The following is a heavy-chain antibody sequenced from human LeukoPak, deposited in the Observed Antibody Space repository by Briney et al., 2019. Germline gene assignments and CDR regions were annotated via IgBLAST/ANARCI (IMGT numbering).Heavy chain of an antibody. J-gene: IGHJ5*02. D-gene: IGHD3-3*01. CDR2: IYYSGST. Sequence: SETLSLTCTVSGGSISSYYWSWIRQPPGKGLEWIGYIYYSGSTNYNPSLKSRVTISVDTSKNQFSLKLSSVTAADTAVYYCARDPTIFGVDSAGWFDPWGQGTLVTVSS. CDR1: GGSISSYY. V-gene: IGHV4-59*01. CDR3: ARDPTIFGVDSAGWFDP.